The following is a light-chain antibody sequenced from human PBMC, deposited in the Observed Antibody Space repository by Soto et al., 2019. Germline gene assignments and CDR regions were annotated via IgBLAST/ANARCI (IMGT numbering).Light chain of an antibody. CDR3: QQYNNWPPLS. J-gene: IGKJ4*01. CDR1: HSVSSN. CDR2: GAS. Sequence: ERVMTQSPATLSVSPGEGATLSCSASHSVSSNLAWYQQKPGQAPRLLIYGASTRATGIPARFSGSGSGTEFTLTISSLKSEDFAVYYCQQYNNWPPLSFGGGTKVDIK. V-gene: IGKV3-15*01.